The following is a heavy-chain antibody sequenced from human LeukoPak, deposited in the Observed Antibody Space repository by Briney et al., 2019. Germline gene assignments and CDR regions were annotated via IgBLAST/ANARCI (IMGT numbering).Heavy chain of an antibody. J-gene: IGHJ6*03. CDR1: GFSFSISS. D-gene: IGHD6-25*01. CDR3: ARAAAVNYYYYYMDV. CDR2: ISSSDNTI. Sequence: GGSLTLLRSASGFSFSISSMNWVRQAAGEGLEWVSYISSSDNTIHYAASVKGRFTISRDNAKNSLSLQMDSLRAEDTAVYFCARAAAVNYYYYYMDVWGKGTTVTVSS. V-gene: IGHV3-48*01.